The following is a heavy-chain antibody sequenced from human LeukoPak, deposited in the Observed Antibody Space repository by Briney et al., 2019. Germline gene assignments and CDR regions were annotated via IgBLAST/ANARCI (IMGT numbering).Heavy chain of an antibody. D-gene: IGHD3-3*01. CDR1: GFTFNTYS. CDR3: ARDSARGYDFWSGYYSAFDI. Sequence: GGSLRLSCAASGFTFNTYSMNWVRQAPGKGLEWVSYISSSSSTIYYADSVKGRFTISRDNAKNSLYLQMNSLRAEDTAVYYCARDSARGYDFWSGYYSAFDIWGQGTMVTVSS. CDR2: ISSSSSTI. V-gene: IGHV3-48*01. J-gene: IGHJ3*02.